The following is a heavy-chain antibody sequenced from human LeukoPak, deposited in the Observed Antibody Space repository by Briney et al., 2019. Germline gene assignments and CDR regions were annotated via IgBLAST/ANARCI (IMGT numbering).Heavy chain of an antibody. J-gene: IGHJ4*02. CDR1: GFTFSSYE. CDR3: ARDSVGDLLDY. Sequence: PGGSLRLSCEGSGFTFSSYEMNWLRQAPGKGLEWVSHIDSSGITIYYADSVKGRFTISRDNAKNSRYLQMDSLRVEDTAIYYCARDSVGDLLDYWGQGTPVTVSS. CDR2: IDSSGITI. D-gene: IGHD4-17*01. V-gene: IGHV3-48*03.